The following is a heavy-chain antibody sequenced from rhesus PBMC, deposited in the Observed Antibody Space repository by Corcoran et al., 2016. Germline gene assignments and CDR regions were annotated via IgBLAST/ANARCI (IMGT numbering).Heavy chain of an antibody. Sequence: EVQLVETGGGLVQPGGSLKLSCAASGFPFSSYGMSWVRQAPGKGLEWVSAINSGGGSTYYADSVKGRFTISRDNSKNTLSLQMNSLRAEDTAVYYCAKDRAMNTVTHFDYWGQGVLVTVSS. D-gene: IGHD4-23*01. V-gene: IGHV3S5*01. CDR1: GFPFSSYG. CDR3: AKDRAMNTVTHFDY. CDR2: INSGGGST. J-gene: IGHJ4*01.